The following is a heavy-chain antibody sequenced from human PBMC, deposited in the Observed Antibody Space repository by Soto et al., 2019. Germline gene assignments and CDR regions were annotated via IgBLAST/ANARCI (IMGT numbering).Heavy chain of an antibody. V-gene: IGHV1-8*01. CDR3: ARGVNLELTMIVVVITTGYYYYGMDV. CDR2: VNPNSGNT. CDR1: GYTFTSYD. Sequence: GASVKGSCKASGYTFTSYDIRWGRPAPGQGVEWMGWVNPNSGNTGYAQKFQGRVTMTRNTSISTAYMELSSLRSEDTAVYYCARGVNLELTMIVVVITTGYYYYGMDVWGQGTTVTVSS. J-gene: IGHJ6*02. D-gene: IGHD3-22*01.